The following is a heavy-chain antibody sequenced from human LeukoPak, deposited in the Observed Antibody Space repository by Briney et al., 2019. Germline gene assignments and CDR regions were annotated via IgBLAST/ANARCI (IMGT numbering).Heavy chain of an antibody. Sequence: GGSLRLSCAASGFTFSSYAVSWVRQAPGKGLEWVSAISGSGGSTYYADSVKGRFTISRDNSKNTLYLQMNSLRAEDTAVYYCAKAVLGASTSCCEDAFDIWGQGTMVTVSS. CDR3: AKAVLGASTSCCEDAFDI. CDR1: GFTFSSYA. J-gene: IGHJ3*02. D-gene: IGHD2-2*01. V-gene: IGHV3-23*01. CDR2: ISGSGGST.